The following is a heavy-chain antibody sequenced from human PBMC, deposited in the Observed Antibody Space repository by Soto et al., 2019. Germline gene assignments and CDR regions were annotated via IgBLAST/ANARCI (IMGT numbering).Heavy chain of an antibody. J-gene: IGHJ5*02. Sequence: SETLSLTCAVYGGSFSGYYWSWIRQPPGKGLEWIGEINHSGSTNYNPSLKSRVTISVDTSKNQFSLKLSSVTAADTAVYYCARLKRIYCSGGSCRIDPWGQGTLVTVSS. CDR3: ARLKRIYCSGGSCRIDP. V-gene: IGHV4-34*01. CDR2: INHSGST. D-gene: IGHD2-15*01. CDR1: GGSFSGYY.